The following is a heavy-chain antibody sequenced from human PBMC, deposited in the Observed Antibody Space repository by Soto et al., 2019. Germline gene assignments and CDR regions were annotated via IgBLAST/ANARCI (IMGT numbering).Heavy chain of an antibody. CDR1: GGSISHYY. V-gene: IGHV4-59*01. CDR2: AYYSEST. J-gene: IGHJ5*02. D-gene: IGHD2-8*01. CDR3: ARDRSTYGGGGTGEVKESCFDP. Sequence: SETLSLTCSVSGGSISHYYWSWIRQSPGKGLEWIGYAYYSESTDYNPSLKSRVTMSVDTSKNQVSLKLNSVTTADTAVYYCARDRSTYGGGGTGEVKESCFDPWGPGTLVTVSS.